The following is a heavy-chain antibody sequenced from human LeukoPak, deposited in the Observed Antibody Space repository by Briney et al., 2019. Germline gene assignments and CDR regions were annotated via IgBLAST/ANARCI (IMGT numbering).Heavy chain of an antibody. Sequence: SETLSLTCTVSGGSISSSSYYWGWIRQPPGKGLEWIGYIYYSGSTNYNPSLKSRVTISVDTSKNQFSLKLSSVTAADTAVYYCASSRGGTMVRGVMYYYYGMDVWGQGTTVTVSS. CDR2: IYYSGST. J-gene: IGHJ6*02. CDR1: GGSISSSSYY. D-gene: IGHD3-10*01. CDR3: ASSRGGTMVRGVMYYYYGMDV. V-gene: IGHV4-61*05.